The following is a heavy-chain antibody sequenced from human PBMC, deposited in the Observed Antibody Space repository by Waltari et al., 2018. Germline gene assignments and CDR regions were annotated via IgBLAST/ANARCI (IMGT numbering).Heavy chain of an antibody. J-gene: IGHJ4*02. CDR2: IFYSGST. Sequence: QLQLQESVPGLVKPSQTLSLTRTVSGGSIRRRRYSWGWIRQPPGKGLEWIGSIFYSGSTYYNPSLKSRVTMSVDTSKNQFSLRLTSVTAADTAVYYCARLDNYDSGSYGFDWWGQGTLVTVSS. CDR1: GGSIRRRRYS. CDR3: ARLDNYDSGSYGFDW. V-gene: IGHV4-39*01. D-gene: IGHD3-10*01.